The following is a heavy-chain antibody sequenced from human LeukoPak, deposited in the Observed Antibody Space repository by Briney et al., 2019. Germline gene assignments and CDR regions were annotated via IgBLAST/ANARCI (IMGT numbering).Heavy chain of an antibody. CDR2: INHSGGT. D-gene: IGHD6-19*01. V-gene: IGHV4-34*01. CDR3: ARRDGWYVLLFDY. J-gene: IGHJ4*02. Sequence: SETLSLTCAVYGGSFSGYYWSWIRQPPGKGLEWIGEINHSGGTNYNPSLKSRVTISVDTSKNQFSLKLSSVTAADTAVYYCARRDGWYVLLFDYWGQGTLVTVSS. CDR1: GGSFSGYY.